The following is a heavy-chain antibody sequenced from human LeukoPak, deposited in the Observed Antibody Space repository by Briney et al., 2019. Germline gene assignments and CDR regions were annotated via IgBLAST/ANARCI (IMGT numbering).Heavy chain of an antibody. CDR3: AREARYSSSWATYFDY. CDR2: ISSSRSYI. J-gene: IGHJ4*02. V-gene: IGHV3-21*01. D-gene: IGHD6-13*01. CDR1: GFTFSSYS. Sequence: GGSLRLSCAASGFTFSSYSMNWVRQAPGKGLEWVSSISSSRSYIYYADSVKCRFTISRDNAKNSLYLQMNSLRAEDTAVYYCAREARYSSSWATYFDYWGQGTLVTVSS.